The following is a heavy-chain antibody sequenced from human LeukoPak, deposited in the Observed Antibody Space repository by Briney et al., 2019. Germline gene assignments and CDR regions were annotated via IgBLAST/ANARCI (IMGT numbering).Heavy chain of an antibody. D-gene: IGHD1-1*01. Sequence: SETLCLTCTVSGGSINSGDYYWSWIRQPPEKGVEWIGYIYNSGSTYYNPSLKSRVTISVDTSKNQFSLKLSSVTAADTAVYYCARALKLERRVSGWYFDLWGRGTLVTVSS. CDR1: GGSINSGDYY. CDR3: ARALKLERRVSGWYFDL. V-gene: IGHV4-30-4*01. CDR2: IYNSGST. J-gene: IGHJ2*01.